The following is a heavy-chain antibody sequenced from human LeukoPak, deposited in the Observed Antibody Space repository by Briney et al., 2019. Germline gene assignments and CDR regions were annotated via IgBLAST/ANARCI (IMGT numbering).Heavy chain of an antibody. CDR2: IKQDGSEK. V-gene: IGHV3-7*01. Sequence: GGSLRHSRAASGFTFSSYWMSWVRQAPGKGGEWVANIKQDGSEKYYMDSVKGRFNISRDNAQNSLYLQMNSLRAEDTAVYYCARDRAISAHWGQGTLVTVSS. CDR1: GFTFSSYW. CDR3: ARDRAISAH. J-gene: IGHJ4*02. D-gene: IGHD3-9*01.